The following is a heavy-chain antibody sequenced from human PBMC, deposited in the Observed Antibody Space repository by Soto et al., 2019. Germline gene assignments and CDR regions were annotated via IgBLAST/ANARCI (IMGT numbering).Heavy chain of an antibody. D-gene: IGHD2-2*01. CDR3: AKRFCSSTRCLTYSYMDV. CDR2: VSWNSGTM. Sequence: EVQLVESGGGLVQPGRSLRLSCAASGFSFDEYAMHWVRQAPGKGLEWVSGVSWNSGTMGYGDSVRGRFAISRDNAKNSLYMQMNSLPTEDTALSYCAKRFCSSTRCLTYSYMDVWGKGTTVTVSS. J-gene: IGHJ6*03. CDR1: GFSFDEYA. V-gene: IGHV3-9*01.